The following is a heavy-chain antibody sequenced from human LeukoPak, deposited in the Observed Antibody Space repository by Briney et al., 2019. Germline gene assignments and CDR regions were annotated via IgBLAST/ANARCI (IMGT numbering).Heavy chain of an antibody. J-gene: IGHJ5*02. D-gene: IGHD3-10*01. V-gene: IGHV3-48*03. Sequence: GGSLRLSCAASGFTFSSYEMNWVRQAPGKGLEWVSYISSSGSTIYYADSVKGRFTISRDNAKNSLYLQMNSLRAEDTAVYYCARDGARLLRFGELLPGSNWFDPWGQGTLVTVSS. CDR1: GFTFSSYE. CDR3: ARDGARLLRFGELLPGSNWFDP. CDR2: ISSSGSTI.